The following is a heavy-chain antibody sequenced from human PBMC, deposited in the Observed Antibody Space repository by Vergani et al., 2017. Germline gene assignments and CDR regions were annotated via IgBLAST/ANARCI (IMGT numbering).Heavy chain of an antibody. J-gene: IGHJ4*02. CDR3: ARHDHDSSGYYPYYFDY. V-gene: IGHV4-39*01. D-gene: IGHD3-22*01. CDR2: IYYSGST. CDR1: GGSISSSSYY. Sequence: QLQLQESGPGLVKPSETLSLTCTVSGGSISSSSYYWGWIRQPPGKGLEWIGSIYYSGSTYYNPSLKSRVTISVDTSKNQFSLKLSSVTAAVTAVYYCARHDHDSSGYYPYYFDYWGQGTLVTVSS.